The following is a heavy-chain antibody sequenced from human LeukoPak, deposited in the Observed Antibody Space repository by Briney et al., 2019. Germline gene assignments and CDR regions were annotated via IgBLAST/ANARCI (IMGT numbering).Heavy chain of an antibody. J-gene: IGHJ3*02. CDR3: ARRGYYYDSSGYGPYGAFDI. CDR1: GFTFSSYA. V-gene: IGHV3-23*01. CDR2: ISGSGGST. Sequence: GGSLRLSCAASGFTFSSYAMSWVRQAPGKGLEWVSAISGSGGSTYYADSVKGRFTISRHNSKNTLYLQMNSLRAEDTAVYYCARRGYYYDSSGYGPYGAFDIWGQGTMVTVSS. D-gene: IGHD3-22*01.